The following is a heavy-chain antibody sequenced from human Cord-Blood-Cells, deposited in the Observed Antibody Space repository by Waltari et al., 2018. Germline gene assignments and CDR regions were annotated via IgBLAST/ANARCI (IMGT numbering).Heavy chain of an antibody. CDR3: ARALAAVNWFDT. CDR2: IYHSEMT. Sequence: QVQLQDSGPGLVKPSETLSLTCAVSGYSISSGYYWGWIRQPPGKGLEWIGSIYHSEMTYHTPSLKSRVPISVDTSKNQFSLKLSSVTAAETAVYYCARALAAVNWFDTWGQGTLVTVSS. D-gene: IGHD6-13*01. J-gene: IGHJ5*02. V-gene: IGHV4-38-2*01. CDR1: GYSISSGYY.